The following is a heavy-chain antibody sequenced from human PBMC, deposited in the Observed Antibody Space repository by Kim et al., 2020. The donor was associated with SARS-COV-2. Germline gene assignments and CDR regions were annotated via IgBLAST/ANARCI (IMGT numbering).Heavy chain of an antibody. V-gene: IGHV3-23*01. CDR3: AKAWRWYPNLDS. D-gene: IGHD2-15*01. J-gene: IGHJ4*02. Sequence: FYAAPVKGRFTISRDNSKNTLYLQMNSLRAEDTAVYYCAKAWRWYPNLDSWGQGTLVTVSS.